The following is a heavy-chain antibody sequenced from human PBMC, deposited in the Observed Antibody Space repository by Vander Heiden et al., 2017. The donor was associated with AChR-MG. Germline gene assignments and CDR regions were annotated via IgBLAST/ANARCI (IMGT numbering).Heavy chain of an antibody. Sequence: DVHLVESGGGLVKPGGSLRLSCAVSGFTSKDAWMNWVRQGPGKGLEWIGRIKSNSDGGITDHAAPVKGRFTISRDDSKNTLYLQMDSLKTEDTGVYYCTTLSLWNYVLETWGQGSLVTVSS. D-gene: IGHD1-7*01. J-gene: IGHJ5*02. CDR1: GFTSKDAW. V-gene: IGHV3-15*01. CDR3: TTLSLWNYVLET. CDR2: IKSNSDGGIT.